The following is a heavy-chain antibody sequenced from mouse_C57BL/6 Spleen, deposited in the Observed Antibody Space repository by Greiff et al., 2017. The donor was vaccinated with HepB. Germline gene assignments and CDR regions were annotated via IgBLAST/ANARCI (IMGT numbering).Heavy chain of an antibody. D-gene: IGHD2-3*01. CDR3: ARRGGGYYRTFAY. CDR1: GYTFTDYN. Sequence: EVQLVESGPELVKPGASVKIPCKASGYTFTDYNMDWVKQSHGKSLEWIGDINPNNGGTIYNQKFKGKATLTVDKSSSTAYMELRSLTSEDTAVYYCARRGGGYYRTFAYWGQGTLVTVSA. V-gene: IGHV1-18*01. CDR2: INPNNGGT. J-gene: IGHJ3*01.